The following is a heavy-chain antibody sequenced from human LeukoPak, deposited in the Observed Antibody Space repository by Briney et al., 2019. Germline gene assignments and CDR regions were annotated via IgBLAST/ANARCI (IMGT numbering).Heavy chain of an antibody. CDR3: AAEILDY. V-gene: IGHV7-4-1*02. J-gene: IGHJ4*02. CDR1: GYTFTSYA. CDR2: IHTNSGSP. Sequence: GASVNVSCKASGYTFTSYAMNWVRQAPRQGLEWMGWIHTNSGSPTYAQGSTGRFVFSLDSSVSTAYLQISSLKDEDTAVYDCAAEILDYWGQGTLVTVSS.